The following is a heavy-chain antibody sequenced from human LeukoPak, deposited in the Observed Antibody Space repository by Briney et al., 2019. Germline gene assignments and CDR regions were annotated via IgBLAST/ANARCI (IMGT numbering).Heavy chain of an antibody. V-gene: IGHV1-18*01. Sequence: ASVKVSCKASGYTFTSYGISWVRQAPGQGLEWMGWISAYNGNTNYAQKLQGRVTMTTDTSTSTAYMELRSLRSDDTAVYYCARERQGSSGWSGVTYFDYWGQGTLVTVSS. D-gene: IGHD6-19*01. J-gene: IGHJ4*02. CDR2: ISAYNGNT. CDR1: GYTFTSYG. CDR3: ARERQGSSGWSGVTYFDY.